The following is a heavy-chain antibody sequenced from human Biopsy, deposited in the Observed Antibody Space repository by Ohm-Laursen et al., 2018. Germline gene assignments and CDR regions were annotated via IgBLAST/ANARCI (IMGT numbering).Heavy chain of an antibody. D-gene: IGHD2-2*01. J-gene: IGHJ4*02. Sequence: GASVKVSCKVSGYTLTELSIHWVRQTGGKGLEWMGGFDREERKTVYAEKFQGRLIMTTDTSTSTAYMDLRSLRSDDTAVYYCARDRPSVPTYAVFWGQGSLVTVSS. CDR3: ARDRPSVPTYAVF. V-gene: IGHV1-24*01. CDR2: FDREERKT. CDR1: GYTLTELS.